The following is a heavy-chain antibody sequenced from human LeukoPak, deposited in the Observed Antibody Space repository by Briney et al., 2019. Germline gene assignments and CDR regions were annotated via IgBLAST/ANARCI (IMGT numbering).Heavy chain of an antibody. V-gene: IGHV4-31*03. J-gene: IGHJ4*02. CDR3: ARWNSSGCIDY. CDR1: GGSISSGGYY. CDR2: IYYSGSS. Sequence: SQTLSLTCTVSGGSISSGGYYWSRIRQHPGKGLEWIGYIYYSGSSYYNPSLKSRVTISVDTSKNLFSPKLSSVTAADTAVYYCARWNSSGCIDYWGQGTLVTVSS. D-gene: IGHD3-22*01.